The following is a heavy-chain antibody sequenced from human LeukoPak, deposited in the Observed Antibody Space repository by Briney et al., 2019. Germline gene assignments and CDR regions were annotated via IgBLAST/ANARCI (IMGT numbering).Heavy chain of an antibody. CDR3: ARVIVGATSPFDI. D-gene: IGHD1-26*01. V-gene: IGHV1-69*04. J-gene: IGHJ3*02. Sequence: SVKVSCKASGGTFSSYAISWVRQAPGQGLEWMGRITPILGIANYAQKFQGRVTITADKSTSTAYMELSSLRSEDTAVYYCARVIVGATSPFDIWGQGTMVTVSS. CDR1: GGTFSSYA. CDR2: ITPILGIA.